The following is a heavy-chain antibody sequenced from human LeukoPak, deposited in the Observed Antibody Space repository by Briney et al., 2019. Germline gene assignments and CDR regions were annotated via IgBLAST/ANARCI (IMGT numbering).Heavy chain of an antibody. CDR1: GYTFTSYA. V-gene: IGHV1-3*01. D-gene: IGHD3-10*01. CDR3: ARDLHRVVVRGVPHYYYYMDV. J-gene: IGHJ6*03. Sequence: GASVKVSCKASGYTFTSYAMNWVRQAPGQRLEWMGWINSGNGNTKYSQELQGRVAITRDTSTSTAYMELKSLRSDDTAVYYCARDLHRVVVRGVPHYYYYMDVWGKGTTVTISS. CDR2: INSGNGNT.